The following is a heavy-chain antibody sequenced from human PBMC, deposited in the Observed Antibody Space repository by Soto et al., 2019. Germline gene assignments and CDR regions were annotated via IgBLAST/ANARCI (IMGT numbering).Heavy chain of an antibody. J-gene: IGHJ6*02. Sequence: PWESLTIPWRCSGDSFTRYWIGRVRQMPGKGLEWMGIIYPGDSDTRYSPSFQGQVTISPDKSISTAYLQWSSLKASDTAMYYCAGPKAHYYDYGMDVWGQGTTVSVSS. CDR3: AGPKAHYYDYGMDV. CDR2: IYPGDSDT. V-gene: IGHV5-51*01. CDR1: GDSFTRYW.